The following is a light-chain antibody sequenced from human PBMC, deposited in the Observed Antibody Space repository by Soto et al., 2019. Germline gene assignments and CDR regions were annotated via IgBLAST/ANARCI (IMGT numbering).Light chain of an antibody. CDR2: EGS. J-gene: IGLJ1*01. CDR3: CSYAGSSTFYYV. CDR1: SSDVGSYNL. V-gene: IGLV2-23*01. Sequence: QSVLNQPASVSGTPGQSITISCTGTSSDVGSYNLVSWYQQHPGKAPKLMIYEGSKRPSGVSNRFSGSKSGYTASLTISGLQAEDEADYYCCSYAGSSTFYYVFGTGTKVTVL.